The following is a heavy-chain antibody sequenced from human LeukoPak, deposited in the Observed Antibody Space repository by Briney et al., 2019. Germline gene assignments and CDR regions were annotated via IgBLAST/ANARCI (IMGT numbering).Heavy chain of an antibody. V-gene: IGHV1-18*01. CDR1: GYTFTSYG. Sequence: EASVKVSCKASGYTFTSYGISWVRQAPGQGLEWMGWISAYNGNTNYAQKLQGRVTMTTDTSTSTAHMELRSLRSDDTAVYYCARVLEYWGYSSSSLPDYWGQGTLVTVSS. CDR2: ISAYNGNT. J-gene: IGHJ4*02. D-gene: IGHD6-6*01. CDR3: ARVLEYWGYSSSSLPDY.